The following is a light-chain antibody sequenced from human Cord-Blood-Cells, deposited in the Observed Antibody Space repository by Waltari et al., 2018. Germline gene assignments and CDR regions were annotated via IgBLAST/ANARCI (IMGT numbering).Light chain of an antibody. CDR3: SSYTSSSTQV. J-gene: IGLJ3*02. Sequence: QSALTQPASVSGSPGQSITISCTGTSSDVVGYNYVSWYQQYPGKAPKLMIYDVSNRPSGVSNRFAGSKSGNTASLTISGLQAEDEADYYCSSYTSSSTQVFGGGTKLTVL. CDR2: DVS. CDR1: SSDVVGYNY. V-gene: IGLV2-14*01.